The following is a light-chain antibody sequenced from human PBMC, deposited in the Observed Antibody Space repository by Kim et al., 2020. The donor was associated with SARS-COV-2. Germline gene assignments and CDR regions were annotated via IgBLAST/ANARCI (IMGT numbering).Light chain of an antibody. Sequence: RQTATLTCTGNNNNVGNQGAAWLQQHQGHPPKLLSYRNNNLPSGISERFSASRSGDTASLTITGLQPEDETDYHCSAWDSSLNAWVFGGGTKVTVL. CDR3: SAWDSSLNAWV. J-gene: IGLJ3*02. CDR1: NNNVGNQG. V-gene: IGLV10-54*04. CDR2: RNN.